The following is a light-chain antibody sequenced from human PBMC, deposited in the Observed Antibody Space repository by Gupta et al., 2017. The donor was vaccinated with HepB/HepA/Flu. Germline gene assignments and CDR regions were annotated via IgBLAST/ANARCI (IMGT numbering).Light chain of an antibody. J-gene: IGKJ5*01. V-gene: IGKV1-9*01. CDR2: SAS. Sequence: DIQLTQSPSFLSASVGDRVTITCRASQEINSYLIWYQQKPGKAPNLLIYSASTVQGGVPSRFSGSSSWTELTLIIISRQPEDFATYYCRQRNSYPLTFGQGTPVDIK. CDR3: RQRNSYPLT. CDR1: QEINSY.